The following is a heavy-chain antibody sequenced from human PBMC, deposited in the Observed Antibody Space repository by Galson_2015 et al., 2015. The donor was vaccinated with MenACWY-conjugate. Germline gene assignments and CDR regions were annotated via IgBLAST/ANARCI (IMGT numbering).Heavy chain of an antibody. CDR3: ARVGTWIHQYFYYMDV. Sequence: GFTFTGYEFNWARQAPGKGLEWLSYISKSGSPIYYADSVKGRFTISRDNIKKSLFLEMNSLRAGDTGVYYCARVGTWIHQYFYYMDVWGKGTTVTVSS. V-gene: IGHV3-48*03. CDR2: ISKSGSPI. CDR1: GFTFTGYE. D-gene: IGHD5-18*01. J-gene: IGHJ6*03.